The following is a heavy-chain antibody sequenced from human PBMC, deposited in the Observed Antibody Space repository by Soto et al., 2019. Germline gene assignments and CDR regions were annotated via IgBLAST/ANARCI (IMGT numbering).Heavy chain of an antibody. D-gene: IGHD5-12*01. Sequence: SVKVSCKASGGTFSSYAISWVRQAPGQGLEWMGGIIPIFGTANYAQKFQGRVTITADESTSTAYMELSSLKASDTAMYYCARRQYGGNLDYWGQGTLVTVSS. J-gene: IGHJ4*02. CDR2: IIPIFGTA. CDR3: ARRQYGGNLDY. CDR1: GGTFSSYA. V-gene: IGHV1-69*13.